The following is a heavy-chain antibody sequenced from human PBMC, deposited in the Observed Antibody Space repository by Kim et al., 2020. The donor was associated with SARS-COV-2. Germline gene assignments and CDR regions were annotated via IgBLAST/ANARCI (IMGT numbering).Heavy chain of an antibody. CDR2: IDTNTGNP. Sequence: ASVKVSCKTSGFISSNPSNSINWLRQAPGQGLEWMGWIDTNTGNPTYVQGFTGRFVFSLDTSVSTTYLQINTLRGEDTAVYFCARGASSQLHVWGQGTTVTFSS. J-gene: IGHJ6*02. CDR1: GFISSNPSNS. V-gene: IGHV7-4-1*02. D-gene: IGHD1-1*01. CDR3: ARGASSQLHV.